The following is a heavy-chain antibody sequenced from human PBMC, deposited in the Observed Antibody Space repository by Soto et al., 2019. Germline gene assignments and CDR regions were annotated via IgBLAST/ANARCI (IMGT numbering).Heavy chain of an antibody. CDR2: INPNSGGT. D-gene: IGHD2-21*02. V-gene: IGHV1-2*04. J-gene: IGHJ3*02. Sequence: ASVKVSCKASGYTFTGYYMHCVRQAPGQGLEWMGWINPNSGGTNYAQKFQGWVTMTRDTSISTAYMELSRLRSDDTAVYYCARSSLAYCAGASYFDALDIWD. CDR3: ARSSLAYCAGASYFDALDI. CDR1: GYTFTGYY.